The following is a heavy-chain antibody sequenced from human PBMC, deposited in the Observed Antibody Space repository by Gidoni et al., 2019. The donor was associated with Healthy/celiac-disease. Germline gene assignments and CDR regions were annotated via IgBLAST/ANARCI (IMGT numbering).Heavy chain of an antibody. CDR1: GFTFSSYA. J-gene: IGHJ3*02. CDR3: ARDGYNLLYAFDI. D-gene: IGHD5-12*01. CDR2: ISYDGSNK. V-gene: IGHV3-30-3*01. Sequence: QVQLVESGGGVVQPGRSLRLSCAASGFTFSSYARHWVRQAPGKGLEWVAVISYDGSNKYYADSVKGRLTISRDNSKNTLYLQMNSLRAEDTAVYYCARDGYNLLYAFDIWGQGTMVTVSS.